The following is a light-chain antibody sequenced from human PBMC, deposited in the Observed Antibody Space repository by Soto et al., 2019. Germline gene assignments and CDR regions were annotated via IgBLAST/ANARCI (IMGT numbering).Light chain of an antibody. CDR3: AAWDDSLNGVV. CDR1: SSNIGSNT. Sequence: QSALTQPPSASGTPGQRVTISCSGSSSNIGSNTVNWSQQLPGTAPKLLMYSNNQRPSGVPDRFSGSKSGTSASLAISGLQSEDEADYYCAAWDDSLNGVVFGGGTKLTVL. CDR2: SNN. J-gene: IGLJ2*01. V-gene: IGLV1-44*01.